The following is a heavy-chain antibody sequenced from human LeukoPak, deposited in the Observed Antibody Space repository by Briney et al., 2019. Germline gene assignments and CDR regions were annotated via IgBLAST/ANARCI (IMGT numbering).Heavy chain of an antibody. D-gene: IGHD3-22*01. J-gene: IGHJ4*02. CDR3: AKDGAITMIVVPFDY. V-gene: IGHV3-23*01. Sequence: PGGSLRLSCAASGFTFSSYAMSSVRQAPGKGLEWVSASSGSGGSTYYADSVKGRFTISRDNSKNTLYLQMNSLRAEDTAVYYCAKDGAITMIVVPFDYWGQGTLVTVSS. CDR1: GFTFSSYA. CDR2: SSGSGGST.